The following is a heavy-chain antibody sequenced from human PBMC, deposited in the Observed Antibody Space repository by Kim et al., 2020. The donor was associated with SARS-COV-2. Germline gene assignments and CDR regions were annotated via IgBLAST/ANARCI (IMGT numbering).Heavy chain of an antibody. V-gene: IGHV4-34*01. CDR1: GGSFSGYY. CDR2: INHSGST. CDR3: ARLLWLAPPDY. Sequence: SETLSLTCAVYGGSFSGYYWSWIRQPPGKGLEWIGEINHSGSTNYNPSLKSRVTISVDTSKNQFSLKLSSVTAADTAVYYCARLLWLAPPDYWGQGTLVTVSS. D-gene: IGHD6-19*01. J-gene: IGHJ4*02.